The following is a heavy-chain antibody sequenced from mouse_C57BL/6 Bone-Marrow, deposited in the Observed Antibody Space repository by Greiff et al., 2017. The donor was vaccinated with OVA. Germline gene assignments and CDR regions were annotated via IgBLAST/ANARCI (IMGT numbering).Heavy chain of an antibody. CDR3: ARSSTTVVAGDY. D-gene: IGHD1-1*01. Sequence: VQLQQPGAELVKPGASVKLSCKASGYTFTSYWMHWVKQRPGRGLEWIGSIDPNSGGTKYTEKFKSKATLTVDKPSSTAYMQLSSLTSEDAAVYYCARSSTTVVAGDYWGQGTTLTVSS. J-gene: IGHJ2*01. CDR1: GYTFTSYW. CDR2: IDPNSGGT. V-gene: IGHV1-72*01.